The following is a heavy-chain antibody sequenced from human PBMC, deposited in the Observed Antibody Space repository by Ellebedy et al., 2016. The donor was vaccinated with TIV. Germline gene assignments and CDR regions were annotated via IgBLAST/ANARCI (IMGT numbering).Heavy chain of an antibody. D-gene: IGHD1-26*01. CDR1: EYSFIHYW. Sequence: GESLKISXKGSEYSFIHYWISWVRQMPGKGLERMGRIDPSDPSGSYTTYSPSSQGHVTISVDKSITTAYLEWSSLKASDTAMYYCARHELGSNAAFDYWGQGTLVTVSS. CDR3: ARHELGSNAAFDY. J-gene: IGHJ4*02. V-gene: IGHV5-10-1*01. CDR2: IDPSDPSGSYT.